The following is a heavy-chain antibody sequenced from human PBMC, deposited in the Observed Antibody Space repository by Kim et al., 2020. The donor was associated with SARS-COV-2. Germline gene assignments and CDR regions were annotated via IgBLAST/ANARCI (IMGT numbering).Heavy chain of an antibody. CDR1: GGSLSSRPYY. D-gene: IGHD3-3*01. J-gene: IGHJ4*02. Sequence: SETLSLTCTVSGGSLSSRPYYWGWVRQPPGKALEWVGSIYYSGTTYSNPSLSNRVSISRDTSKSQFSPNLISVTAADTAVYYCVRQGYDVLSGHFERDFWGQGTLVTVSA. CDR3: VRQGYDVLSGHFERDF. V-gene: IGHV4-39*01. CDR2: IYYSGTT.